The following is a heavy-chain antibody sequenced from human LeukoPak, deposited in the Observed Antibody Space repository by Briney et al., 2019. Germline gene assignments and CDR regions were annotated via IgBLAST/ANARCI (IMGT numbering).Heavy chain of an antibody. CDR2: IYYSGST. CDR3: ARLLRGSGSYYGAFDI. CDR1: GYSISSGYY. D-gene: IGHD1-26*01. Sequence: PSETLSLTCTVSGYSISSGYYWGWIRQPPGKGLEWIGSIYYSGSTYYNPSLKSRVTISVDTSKNQFSLKLSSVTAADTAVYYCARLLRGSGSYYGAFDIWGQGTMVTVSS. J-gene: IGHJ3*02. V-gene: IGHV4-38-2*02.